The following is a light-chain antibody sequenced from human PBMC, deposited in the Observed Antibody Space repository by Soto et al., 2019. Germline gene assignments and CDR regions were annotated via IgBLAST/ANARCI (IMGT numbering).Light chain of an antibody. Sequence: DIQMTQSPSTLSASVGDRVTITCRASQSISSWLAWYQQKPGKAPKLLIYKASSLESGVPSSSSGSGSGTEFTLTISCLKPYDFATYSRQQYHSDSWTFGQGTK. J-gene: IGKJ1*01. CDR3: QQYHSDSWT. CDR1: QSISSW. CDR2: KAS. V-gene: IGKV1-5*03.